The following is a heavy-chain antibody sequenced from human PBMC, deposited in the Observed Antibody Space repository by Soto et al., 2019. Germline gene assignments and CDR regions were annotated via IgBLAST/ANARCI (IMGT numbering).Heavy chain of an antibody. CDR1: GVSMSSSSYY. V-gene: IGHV4-39*01. CDR3: ARHRSVVAFHFGD. D-gene: IGHD2-21*01. CDR2: IYSSGST. Sequence: QLQLQESGPGLVKPSETLSLTCIVSGVSMSSSSYYWGCIRQTPGKGLEWIGSIYSSGSTYYSPSLQSRLTISVDTSQNLFSLNLSAATAAETAVYYCARHRSVVAFHFGDWGPGTLVTVSA. J-gene: IGHJ4*02.